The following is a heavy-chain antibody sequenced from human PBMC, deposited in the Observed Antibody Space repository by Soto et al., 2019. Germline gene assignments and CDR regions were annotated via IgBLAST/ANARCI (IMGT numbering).Heavy chain of an antibody. J-gene: IGHJ4*02. CDR1: GFTFSSYS. Sequence: GGSLRLSCAASGFTFSSYSMNWVRQAPGKGLEWVSYISSSSSTIYYADSVKGRFTISRDNAKNSLYLQMNSLRAEDTAVYYCTAGGVTIISSGIDYWGQGTLVTVSS. D-gene: IGHD4-17*01. CDR3: TAGGVTIISSGIDY. CDR2: ISSSSSTI. V-gene: IGHV3-48*01.